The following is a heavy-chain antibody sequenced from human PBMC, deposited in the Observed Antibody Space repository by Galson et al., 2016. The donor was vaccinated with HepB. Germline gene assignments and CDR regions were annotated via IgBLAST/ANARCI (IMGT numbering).Heavy chain of an antibody. CDR1: GGSFSGYS. CDR2: VNHSGST. J-gene: IGHJ4*02. Sequence: ETLSLTCAVYGGSFSGYSWSWIRQPPGKGLEWIGEVNHSGSTNYNPSLKSRVTISVDTSKNQFSLTLSSVTAADTAVYYCAGSYSESYHYFDYWGQGTLVTVSS. V-gene: IGHV4-34*01. D-gene: IGHD1-26*01. CDR3: AGSYSESYHYFDY.